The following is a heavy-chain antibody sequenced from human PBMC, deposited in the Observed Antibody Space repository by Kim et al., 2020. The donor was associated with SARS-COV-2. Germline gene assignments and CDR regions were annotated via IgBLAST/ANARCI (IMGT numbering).Heavy chain of an antibody. J-gene: IGHJ4*02. CDR3: AKDLLSYPYSPVDQ. CDR2: ITPHGEST. CDR1: GFTFTIYA. V-gene: IGHV3-23*01. D-gene: IGHD4-4*01. Sequence: GGSLRLSCAASGFTFTIYAMSWVRQAPGKGLECVSTITPHGESTFYADSVKGRFTISRDNFNNTLYLQMNSLRTEDTAIYYCAKDLLSYPYSPVDQWGQGTLVTVSS.